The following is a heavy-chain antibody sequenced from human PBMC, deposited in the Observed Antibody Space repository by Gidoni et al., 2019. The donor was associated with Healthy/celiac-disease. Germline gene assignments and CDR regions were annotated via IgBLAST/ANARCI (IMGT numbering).Heavy chain of an antibody. J-gene: IGHJ4*02. D-gene: IGHD5-12*01. Sequence: QVQLQESGPGLVKPSETLSLTCTVSGGSISSYYWSWIRQPPGKGLEWIGYIYYSGSTNYNPSLKSRVTISVDTSKNQFSLKLSSVTAADTAVYYCAIQRTSTNPYYFDYWGQGTLVTVSS. CDR2: IYYSGST. V-gene: IGHV4-59*01. CDR1: GGSISSYY. CDR3: AIQRTSTNPYYFDY.